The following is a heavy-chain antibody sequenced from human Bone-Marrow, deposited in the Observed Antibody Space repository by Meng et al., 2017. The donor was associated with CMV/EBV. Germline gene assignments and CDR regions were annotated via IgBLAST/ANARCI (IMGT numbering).Heavy chain of an antibody. J-gene: IGHJ4*02. CDR3: AKGSSPLLRYYFDY. V-gene: IGHV3-30*02. D-gene: IGHD6-6*01. Sequence: GESLKISCAASGFTFSSYGMHWVRQAPGKGLEWVAFIRYDGSNKYYADSVKGRFTISRDNSKNTLYLQMNSLRAEDTAVYYCAKGSSPLLRYYFDYWGQGKLVNVSS. CDR1: GFTFSSYG. CDR2: IRYDGSNK.